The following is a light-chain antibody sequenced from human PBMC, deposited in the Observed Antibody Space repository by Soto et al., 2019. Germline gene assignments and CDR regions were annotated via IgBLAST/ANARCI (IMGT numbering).Light chain of an antibody. Sequence: VVMTQSPPALSMSPGEGATLSCKASQSISSNLAWYQKKPGQAPRLVIFDASTRATGIPDRFTGRGSGTEFTLTISSLQSEDSAVYYCQQYGSSPITFGQGTRLEI. J-gene: IGKJ5*01. CDR2: DAS. CDR3: QQYGSSPIT. CDR1: QSISSN. V-gene: IGKV3-15*01.